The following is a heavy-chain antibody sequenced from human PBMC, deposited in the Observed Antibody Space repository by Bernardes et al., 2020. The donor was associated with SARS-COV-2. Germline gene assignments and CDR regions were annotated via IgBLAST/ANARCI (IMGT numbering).Heavy chain of an antibody. CDR2: ISASGST. Sequence: SETLSLTCIVSGGSISSYYWSWIRQPAGKGLEWVGRISASGSTNYNPSLKSRVTMSVDTSKNQFSLKLTSVTAADTAVYYCARDGRISVPGTDYFDFWGQGILVTVSS. J-gene: IGHJ4*02. CDR3: ARDGRISVPGTDYFDF. D-gene: IGHD6-19*01. V-gene: IGHV4-4*07. CDR1: GGSISSYY.